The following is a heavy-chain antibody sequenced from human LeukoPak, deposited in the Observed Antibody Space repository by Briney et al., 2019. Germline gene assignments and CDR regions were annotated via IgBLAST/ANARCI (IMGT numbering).Heavy chain of an antibody. CDR2: IYYSGST. J-gene: IGHJ5*02. CDR1: GDSISSSSYY. D-gene: IGHD6-13*01. V-gene: IGHV4-39*07. Sequence: SETLSLTCTVSGDSISSSSYYWGWIRQPPGKGLEWIGSIYYSGSTYYNPSLKSRVTISVDTSKNQFSLKLSSVTAADTAVYYCARASVAAAAFDPWGQGTLVTVSS. CDR3: ARASVAAAAFDP.